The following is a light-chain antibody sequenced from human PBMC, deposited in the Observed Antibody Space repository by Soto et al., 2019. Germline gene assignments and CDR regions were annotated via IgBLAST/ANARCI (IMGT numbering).Light chain of an antibody. V-gene: IGLV2-14*03. Sequence: QSVLTQPASVSGSPGQSITISCTGTSSDVGAYKFVSWYQQHPGKAPKIMLFDVSIRPAGISSRFSGSKSGNTSSLNISGLQAEDEADYYCASYSTSSALVFGGGTKLTVL. CDR1: SSDVGAYKF. J-gene: IGLJ2*01. CDR3: ASYSTSSALV. CDR2: DVS.